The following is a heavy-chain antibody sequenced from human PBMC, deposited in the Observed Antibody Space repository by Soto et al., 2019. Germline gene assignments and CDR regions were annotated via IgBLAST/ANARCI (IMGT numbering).Heavy chain of an antibody. Sequence: QAQLVQSGAEVRKPGTSVKVSCKTSGYNFRGYYVHWVRQAPGHGLQWLGRIDPNSGDTDYAQTFHGRIAVTRDTSIASVYLGLGSLTSDDTAIYFCARAPQGLMLTYFDFWGQGTPVVVSS. J-gene: IGHJ4*02. CDR3: ARAPQGLMLTYFDF. V-gene: IGHV1-2*06. CDR1: GYNFRGYY. CDR2: IDPNSGDT. D-gene: IGHD3-10*02.